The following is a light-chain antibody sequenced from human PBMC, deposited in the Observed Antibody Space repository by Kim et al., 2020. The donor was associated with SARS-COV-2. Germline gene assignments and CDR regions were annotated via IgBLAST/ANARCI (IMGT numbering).Light chain of an antibody. CDR1: SGSIASNY. V-gene: IGLV6-57*03. Sequence: TVTISCTRSSGSIASNYVQWYQQRPGSAPTTVIYEDIRRPSGVPDRFSGSIDSSSNSASLIISGLKTEDDADYYCQSYDKSNYIFGTGTKVTVL. CDR3: QSYDKSNYI. CDR2: EDI. J-gene: IGLJ1*01.